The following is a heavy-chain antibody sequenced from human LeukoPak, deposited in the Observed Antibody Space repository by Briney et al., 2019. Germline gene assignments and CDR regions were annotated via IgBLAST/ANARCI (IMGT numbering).Heavy chain of an antibody. CDR1: GFTLSSYA. D-gene: IGHD3-22*01. CDR3: AKAYYYDSSGYLGNPYDY. CDR2: ISGSGGST. Sequence: GGSLRLSCAASGFTLSSYAMSWVRQAPGKGLEWVSAISGSGGSTYYADSVKGRFTISRDNSKNTLYLQMNSLRAEDTAVYYCAKAYYYDSSGYLGNPYDYWGQGTLVTVSS. J-gene: IGHJ4*02. V-gene: IGHV3-23*01.